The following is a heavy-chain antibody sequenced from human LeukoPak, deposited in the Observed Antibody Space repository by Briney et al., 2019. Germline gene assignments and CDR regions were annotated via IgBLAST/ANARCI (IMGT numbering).Heavy chain of an antibody. D-gene: IGHD3-10*01. J-gene: IGHJ6*02. CDR3: TREAGDPSYGMDV. Sequence: PGGSLRLSCAASGFTFSSYEMNWVRQAPGKGLEWVSHITTDSSSKKYTDSVKGRFTISRDNAKNSLYLQMNSLTAEDTAVYYCTREAGDPSYGMDVWGQGTSVTVSS. V-gene: IGHV3-48*03. CDR2: ITTDSSSK. CDR1: GFTFSSYE.